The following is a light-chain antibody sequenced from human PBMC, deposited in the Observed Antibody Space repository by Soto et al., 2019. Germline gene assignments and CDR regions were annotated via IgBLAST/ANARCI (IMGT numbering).Light chain of an antibody. CDR3: QQSYSTLLLT. CDR1: QSVSSC. CDR2: AAS. V-gene: IGKV1-39*01. Sequence: DIQMTQSPSSLSASVGDRVTITCRASQSVSSCLNWYQQKPGKAPTRLIYAASSLKSGGTSRFSGSGSCTDFTLTISSLQHEDFSTYYCQQSYSTLLLTFGVGTKVEIK. J-gene: IGKJ4*01.